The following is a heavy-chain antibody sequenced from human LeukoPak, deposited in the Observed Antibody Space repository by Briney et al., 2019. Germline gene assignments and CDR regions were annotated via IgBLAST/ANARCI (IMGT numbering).Heavy chain of an antibody. D-gene: IGHD3-10*01. J-gene: IGHJ3*01. V-gene: IGHV4-59*01. CDR3: ARAPSLLSLWFGEGSDALHV. CDR2: IYYNGGT. CDR1: VGSISTFF. Sequence: SETLSLTCTISVGSISTFFWCWVRQPPGEGLEWRGYIYYNGGTNYSPSLKSRVTMPLDTSKNQVSLKLTSVTAADTAVYYCARAPSLLSLWFGEGSDALHVWGQGTMVTVSS.